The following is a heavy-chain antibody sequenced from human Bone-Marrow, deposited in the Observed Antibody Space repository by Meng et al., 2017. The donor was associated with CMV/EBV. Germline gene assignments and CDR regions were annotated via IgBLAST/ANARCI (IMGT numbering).Heavy chain of an antibody. CDR3: AGLGNYHFWEFDP. V-gene: IGHV1-18*04. Sequence: ASVKVSCKASGYTFSLYHMHWVRQAPGQGLEWMGWISAYNGNTNYAQKLQGRVTMTTDTSTSTAYMELRSLRSDDTAVYYCAGLGNYHFWEFDPWGQGTLVTVSS. CDR1: GYTFSLYH. J-gene: IGHJ5*02. D-gene: IGHD3-3*01. CDR2: ISAYNGNT.